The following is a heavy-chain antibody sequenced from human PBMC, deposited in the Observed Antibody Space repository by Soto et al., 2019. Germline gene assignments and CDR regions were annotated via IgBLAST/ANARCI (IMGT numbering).Heavy chain of an antibody. J-gene: IGHJ4*02. Sequence: ASVKVSCKASGYTFNTYGINWVRQAPGQGLEWMGWISAYNGNTNYAQKVRGRVTMTTDTSTSTAYMELMSLRSDDTAVYYCAREALYSSGWYYSDYWGQGTPVTVSS. CDR2: ISAYNGNT. V-gene: IGHV1-18*01. D-gene: IGHD6-13*01. CDR3: AREALYSSGWYYSDY. CDR1: GYTFNTYG.